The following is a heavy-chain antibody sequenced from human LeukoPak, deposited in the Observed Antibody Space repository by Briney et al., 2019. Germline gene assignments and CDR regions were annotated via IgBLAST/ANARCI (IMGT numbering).Heavy chain of an antibody. CDR3: ARIARGDLLVYFDY. Sequence: PSETLSLTCTVSGGSISSSSYYWGWIRQPPGKGLEWIGSIYYSGSTYYNPSLKSRVTISVDTSKNQFSLKLSSVTAADTAVYYCARIARGDLLVYFDYWGQGTLVTVSS. D-gene: IGHD2-8*02. V-gene: IGHV4-39*07. CDR2: IYYSGST. CDR1: GGSISSSSYY. J-gene: IGHJ4*02.